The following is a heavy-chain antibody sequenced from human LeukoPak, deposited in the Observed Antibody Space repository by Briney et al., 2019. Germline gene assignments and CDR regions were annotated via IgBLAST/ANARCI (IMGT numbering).Heavy chain of an antibody. CDR3: ARAAYYYDSSGYFYYFDY. J-gene: IGHJ4*02. CDR1: GFTLSSYE. V-gene: IGHV3-21*04. CDR2: ISSSSSYI. D-gene: IGHD3-22*01. Sequence: GGSLRLSCTVSGFTLSSYEMSWIRQAPGKGLEWVSSISSSSSYIYYADSVKGRFTISRDNAKNSLYLQMNSLRAEDTAVYCCARAAYYYDSSGYFYYFDYWGQGTLVTVSS.